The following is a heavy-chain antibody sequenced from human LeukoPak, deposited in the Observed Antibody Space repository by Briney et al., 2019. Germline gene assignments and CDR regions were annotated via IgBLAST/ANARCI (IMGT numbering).Heavy chain of an antibody. CDR3: ARPKDGDYNFDY. CDR1: GYTFTGYY. D-gene: IGHD4-17*01. V-gene: IGHV1-2*02. J-gene: IGHJ4*02. CDR2: INPNSGGT. Sequence: ASVKVSCKASGYTFTGYYMHWVRPAPGQGLEWMGWINPNSGGTNYAQKFQGRVTMTRDTSISTAYMELSRLRSDDTAVYYCARPKDGDYNFDYWGQGTLVTVSS.